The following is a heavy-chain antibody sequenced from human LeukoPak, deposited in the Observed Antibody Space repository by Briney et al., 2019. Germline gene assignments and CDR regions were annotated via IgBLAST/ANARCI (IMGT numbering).Heavy chain of an antibody. V-gene: IGHV1-69*13. CDR2: IIPIFGTA. J-gene: IGHJ6*02. CDR1: GGTFSSYA. CDR3: ASTGVEYDSSGYSLLNYYGMDV. D-gene: IGHD3-22*01. Sequence: GASVKVSCKASGGTFSSYAISWVRQAPGQGLEWMGGIIPIFGTANYAQKFQGRVTITADESTSTAYMELSSLRSEDTAVYYCASTGVEYDSSGYSLLNYYGMDVWGQGTTVTVSS.